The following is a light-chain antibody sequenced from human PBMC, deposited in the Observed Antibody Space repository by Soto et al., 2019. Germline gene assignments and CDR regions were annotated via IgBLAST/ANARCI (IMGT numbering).Light chain of an antibody. Sequence: EIVLTQFPGTLSLSPGERATLSCRASQSVISTYLAWYQQKPGQAPRLLIYGTSTLQSGVPSRFSGSGSGTEFTLTISSLQPEDFATYSCQQLNSYPLTFGGGTKVEIK. CDR3: QQLNSYPLT. CDR1: QSVISTY. CDR2: GTS. V-gene: IGKV3-20*02. J-gene: IGKJ4*01.